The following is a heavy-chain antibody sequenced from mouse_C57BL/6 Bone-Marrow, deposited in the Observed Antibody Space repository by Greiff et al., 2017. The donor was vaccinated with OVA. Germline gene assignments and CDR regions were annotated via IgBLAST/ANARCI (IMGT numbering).Heavy chain of an antibody. CDR2: IDPSYSYT. CDR3: ARLGRWYFDV. Sequence: VQLQQPGAELVKPGASVKLSCKASGYTLTSYWMQWVKQRPGQGLEWIGEIDPSYSYTNYNQKLKGKATLTADKSSSTAYMELRSLTSEDSAVYFCARLGRWYFDVWGTGTTVTVSS. V-gene: IGHV1-50*01. J-gene: IGHJ1*03. D-gene: IGHD4-1*01. CDR1: GYTLTSYW.